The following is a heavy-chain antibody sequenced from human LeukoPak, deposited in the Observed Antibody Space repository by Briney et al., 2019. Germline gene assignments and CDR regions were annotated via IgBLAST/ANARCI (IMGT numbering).Heavy chain of an antibody. CDR1: GGSISSYY. J-gene: IGHJ4*02. CDR2: IYYSGST. V-gene: IGHV4-59*08. D-gene: IGHD2-2*01. Sequence: SETLSLTCTVSGGSISSYYWSWIRQPPGKGLEWIGYIYYSGSTNYNPSLKSRVTISVDTSKNQFSLKLSSVTAADTAVYYCARKGLGGEDIVVVPAAILYFDYWGQGTLVTVSS. CDR3: ARKGLGGEDIVVVPAAILYFDY.